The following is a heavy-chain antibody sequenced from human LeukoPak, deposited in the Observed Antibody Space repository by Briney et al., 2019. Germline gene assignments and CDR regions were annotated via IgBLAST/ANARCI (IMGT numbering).Heavy chain of an antibody. V-gene: IGHV3-23*01. J-gene: IGHJ3*02. D-gene: IGHD2-2*01. CDR1: GFTFSSYE. Sequence: GGSLRLSCADSGFTFSSYEMNWVRQAPGKGLEWVSGLSGSGISTYYADSVKGRFTISRDNSKNTLYLQMNSLRAEDTAVYYCAKDRAPAAGDDAFDIWGQGTMVTVSS. CDR2: LSGSGIST. CDR3: AKDRAPAAGDDAFDI.